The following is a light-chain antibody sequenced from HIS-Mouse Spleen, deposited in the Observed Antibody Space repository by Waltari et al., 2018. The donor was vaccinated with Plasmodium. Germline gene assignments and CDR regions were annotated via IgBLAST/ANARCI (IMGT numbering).Light chain of an antibody. Sequence: DIVMTQSPDSLAVSLGERATIHCKSSQSVLYSSNNKNYLAWYQQKPGQPPKLLIDWASTRESGVPDRFSGSGSGTDFTLTISSLQAEDVAVYYCQQYYSTPWTFGQGTKVEIK. V-gene: IGKV4-1*01. CDR2: WAS. J-gene: IGKJ1*01. CDR1: QSVLYSSNNKNY. CDR3: QQYYSTPWT.